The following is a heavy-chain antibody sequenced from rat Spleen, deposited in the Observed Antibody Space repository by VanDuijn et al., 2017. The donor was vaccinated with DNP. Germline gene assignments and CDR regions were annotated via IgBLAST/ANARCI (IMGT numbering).Heavy chain of an antibody. D-gene: IGHD4-3*01. CDR3: VRWNSGHFDY. CDR2: IGSPAYAP. V-gene: IGHV5-22*01. CDR1: GFTFSDYY. J-gene: IGHJ2*01. Sequence: EVQLVESGGGLVQPGRCLKISCAASGFTFSDYYMAWVRQAPAKGLEWVAYIGSPAYAPYYTDSVKGRFAISRDNAKSTLYLQMNSLRSEDMATYYCVRWNSGHFDYWGQGVMVTVSS.